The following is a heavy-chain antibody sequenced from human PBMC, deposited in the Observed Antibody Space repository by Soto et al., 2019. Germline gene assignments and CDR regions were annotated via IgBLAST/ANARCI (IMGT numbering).Heavy chain of an antibody. CDR2: INSNGGST. J-gene: IGHJ6*02. Sequence: GGSLRLSCAASGFTFSSYAMHWVRQAPGKGLEYVSAINSNGGSTYYANSVKGRFTISRDNSKNTLYLQMGSLRAEDMAVYYCARRWSVVAPGPYYYYGMDVWGQGTTVTVSS. V-gene: IGHV3-64*01. CDR3: ARRWSVVAPGPYYYYGMDV. D-gene: IGHD3-22*01. CDR1: GFTFSSYA.